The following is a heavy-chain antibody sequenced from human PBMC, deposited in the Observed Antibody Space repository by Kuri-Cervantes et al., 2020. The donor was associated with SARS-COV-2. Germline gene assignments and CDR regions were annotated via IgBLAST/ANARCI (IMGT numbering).Heavy chain of an antibody. V-gene: IGHV4-59*10. J-gene: IGHJ4*02. CDR2: VYSTGTT. Sequence: LETLSLTCAVYGGSFSGYYWSWIRQPPGKGLEWIGRVYSTGTTDYNPSLKSRVTMSVDTSKSQFSLNLTSVTAADTAVYYCARVGARGLDFWGQGTLVTVSS. CDR1: GGSFSGYY. D-gene: IGHD1-26*01. CDR3: ARVGARGLDF.